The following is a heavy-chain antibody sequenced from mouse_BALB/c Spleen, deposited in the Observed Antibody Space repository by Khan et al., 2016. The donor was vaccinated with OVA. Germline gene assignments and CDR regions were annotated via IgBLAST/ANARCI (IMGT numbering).Heavy chain of an antibody. CDR3: ASGGYWYFDF. J-gene: IGHJ1*01. CDR2: INTYTGEP. Sequence: QIQLVQSGPELKKPGETVKISCKASGYTFTNYGMNWVKQAPGKGLKWMGWINTYTGEPTYADDFKGRFAFSLETSASTAYFQINNLKNEDTATYFCASGGYWYFDFWGAGTTVTVSS. D-gene: IGHD1-1*02. V-gene: IGHV9-3-1*01. CDR1: GYTFTNYG.